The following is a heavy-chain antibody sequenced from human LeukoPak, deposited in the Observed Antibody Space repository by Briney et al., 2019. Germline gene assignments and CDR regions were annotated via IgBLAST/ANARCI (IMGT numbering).Heavy chain of an antibody. V-gene: IGHV3-48*03. J-gene: IGHJ4*02. Sequence: GGSLRLSCAASGFTFSSYEMNWVRQAPGKGLEGVSYLSGSSDNKYYAEAVKGRFTISRDNAKNSLFLQMNSLRAEDTAVYYCARGISTGYSFDYWGQGTLVTVSS. CDR1: GFTFSSYE. CDR3: ARGISTGYSFDY. D-gene: IGHD3-22*01. CDR2: LSGSSDNK.